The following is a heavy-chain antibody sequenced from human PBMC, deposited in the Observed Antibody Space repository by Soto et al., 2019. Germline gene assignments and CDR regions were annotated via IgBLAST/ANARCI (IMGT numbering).Heavy chain of an antibody. Sequence: QVQLQESGPGLVKPSETLSLTCTVSGGSISTYYWSWIRQPAGKGLDWIGHIYASGSTNYNPSLKSRVTMSVDTSKTQFSRNLTAVTAADTAVYYCARGSRDCSGGSCYSWDSWGQGTLVTVSS. CDR1: GGSISTYY. D-gene: IGHD2-15*01. CDR2: IYASGST. V-gene: IGHV4-4*07. J-gene: IGHJ5*01. CDR3: ARGSRDCSGGSCYSWDS.